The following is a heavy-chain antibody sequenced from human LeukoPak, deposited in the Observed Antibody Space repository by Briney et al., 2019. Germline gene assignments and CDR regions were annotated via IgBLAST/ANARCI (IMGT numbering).Heavy chain of an antibody. D-gene: IGHD6-13*01. J-gene: IGHJ2*01. CDR2: ISGSGGST. V-gene: IGHV3-23*01. CDR3: AKYSSSWYANWYFNL. Sequence: GGSLRLSCAASGFTFSSYAMSWVRQAPGKGLEWVSAISGSGGSTYYADSVKGRFTISRDNPKNTLYLQMNSLRAEDTAVYYCAKYSSSWYANWYFNLWGRGTLVTVSS. CDR1: GFTFSSYA.